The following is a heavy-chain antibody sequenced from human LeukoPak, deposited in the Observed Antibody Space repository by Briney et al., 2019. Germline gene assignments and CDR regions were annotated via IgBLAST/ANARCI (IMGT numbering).Heavy chain of an antibody. J-gene: IGHJ4*02. Sequence: AASVKVSCKASGYTFTGYYMHWVRQAPGQGLEWMGWINPNSGGTNYAQKFQGRVTMTRDTSTSTVYMELSSLRSEDTAVYYCAREDWGSTSCYGYWGQGTLVTVSS. CDR3: AREDWGSTSCYGY. V-gene: IGHV1-2*02. CDR1: GYTFTGYY. CDR2: INPNSGGT. D-gene: IGHD2-2*01.